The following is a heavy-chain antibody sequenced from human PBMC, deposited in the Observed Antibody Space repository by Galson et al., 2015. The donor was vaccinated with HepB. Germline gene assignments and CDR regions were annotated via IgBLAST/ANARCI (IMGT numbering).Heavy chain of an antibody. J-gene: IGHJ4*02. Sequence: SLRLSCAASGFTVSSNYMSWVRQAPGKGLEWVSVIYSGGSTYYADSVKGRFTISRDNSKNTLYLQMNSLRAEDTAVYYCAKDWRWLQFGVRDYWGQGTLVTVSS. D-gene: IGHD5-24*01. CDR3: AKDWRWLQFGVRDY. V-gene: IGHV3-66*01. CDR1: GFTVSSNY. CDR2: IYSGGST.